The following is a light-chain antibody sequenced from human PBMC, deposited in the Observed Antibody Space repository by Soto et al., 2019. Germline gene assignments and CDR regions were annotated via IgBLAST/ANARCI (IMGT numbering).Light chain of an antibody. J-gene: IGKJ1*01. CDR2: GAS. Sequence: DIQMTQSPPSLSASVGDRVTITCRASQDVSNDLGWFQQKPGKAPKRLIFGASNLESGVPSRFSGTGSGTEFILKIPNLQPEDFATYYCLQHTYLWSFGQGTKVDI. V-gene: IGKV1-17*02. CDR1: QDVSND. CDR3: LQHTYLWS.